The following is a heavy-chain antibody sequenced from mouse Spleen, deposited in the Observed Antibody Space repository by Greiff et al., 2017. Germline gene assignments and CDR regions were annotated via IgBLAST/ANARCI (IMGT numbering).Heavy chain of an antibody. CDR2: ISSGGGNT. CDR1: GFTFSSYA. CDR3: ARGDYYYGSSYPPFAY. J-gene: IGHJ3*01. V-gene: IGHV5-9*01. Sequence: EVMLVESGGGLVKLGGSLKLSCAASGFTFSSYAMSWVRQTPEKRLEWVATISSGGGNTYYPDSVKGRFTISRDNAKNTLYLQMSSLKSEDTAMYYCARGDYYYGSSYPPFAYWGQGTLVTVSA. D-gene: IGHD1-1*01.